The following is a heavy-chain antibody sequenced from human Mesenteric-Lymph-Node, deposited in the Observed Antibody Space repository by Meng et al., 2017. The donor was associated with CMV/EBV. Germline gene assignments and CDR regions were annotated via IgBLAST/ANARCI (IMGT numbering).Heavy chain of an antibody. J-gene: IGHJ4*02. V-gene: IGHV3-53*05. CDR1: GFTVSSNY. CDR3: ARETEIAAAGTYGY. D-gene: IGHD6-13*01. Sequence: ASGFTVSSNYMSWVRQAPGKGLEWVSVIYSGGSTYYADSVKGRFTISRDNSKNTLYLQMNSLRAEDTAVYYCARETEIAAAGTYGYWGQGTLVTVSS. CDR2: IYSGGST.